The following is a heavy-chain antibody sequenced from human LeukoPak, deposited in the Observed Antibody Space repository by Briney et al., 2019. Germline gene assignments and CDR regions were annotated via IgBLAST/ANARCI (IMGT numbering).Heavy chain of an antibody. J-gene: IGHJ4*02. V-gene: IGHV3-23*01. D-gene: IGHD2-15*01. CDR3: ARAGFCSGGTCYSDF. CDR2: ISGSGGST. CDR1: GFTFSSYA. Sequence: GGSLRLSCAASGFTFSSYAMSWVRQAPGKGLEWVSAISGSGGSTYYADSVKGRFTISRDNSRNTLYLQMTSLRAEDTAVYYCARAGFCSGGTCYSDFWAREPWSPSPQ.